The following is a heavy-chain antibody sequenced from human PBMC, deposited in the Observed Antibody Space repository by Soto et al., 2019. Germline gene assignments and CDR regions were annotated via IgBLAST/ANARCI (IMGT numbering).Heavy chain of an antibody. V-gene: IGHV1-2*02. CDR2: INPVSGGT. CDR3: VRGGRGSNWYIYDY. D-gene: IGHD6-13*01. CDR1: GDIFIAYY. Sequence: GASVKVSCKASGDIFIAYYMHWVRQAPGQGPEWMGWINPVSGGTNYAQKFQGRVTMTRDTSVSTAYMELNRLTSDDTAVYYCVRGGRGSNWYIYDYWGQGTLVTVSS. J-gene: IGHJ4*02.